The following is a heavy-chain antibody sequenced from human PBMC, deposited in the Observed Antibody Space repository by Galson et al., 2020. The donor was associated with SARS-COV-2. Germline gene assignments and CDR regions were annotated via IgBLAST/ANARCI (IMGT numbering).Heavy chain of an antibody. D-gene: IGHD3-3*01. Sequence: GESPKISCKAPGYSSTSSAIAWVRQAPRQGLEWMAWITTYNGNTNYAQNLQGRLTVTTDTSTTTAYMELESLRSDDTAVYYCARILHFGVAAFDIWGQGTLVTVSS. CDR1: GYSSTSSA. J-gene: IGHJ3*02. V-gene: IGHV1-18*01. CDR3: ARILHFGVAAFDI. CDR2: ITTYNGNT.